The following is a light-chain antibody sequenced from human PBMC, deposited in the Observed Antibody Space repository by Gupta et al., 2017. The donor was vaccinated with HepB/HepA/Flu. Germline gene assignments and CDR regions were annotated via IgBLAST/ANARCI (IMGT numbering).Light chain of an antibody. CDR3: GTWDSSLSAGV. CDR1: SSNIGNNY. V-gene: IGLV1-51*01. J-gene: IGLJ1*01. CDR2: DNN. Sequence: QSVLTQPPSVSAAPGQKVTISCSGTSSNIGNNYVSWYQQLPGTAPKLLIYDNNMRPSGSPNRFSGSKSGTSATLGITGLQTGDEADYYCGTWDSSLSAGVFGTGTKVTVL.